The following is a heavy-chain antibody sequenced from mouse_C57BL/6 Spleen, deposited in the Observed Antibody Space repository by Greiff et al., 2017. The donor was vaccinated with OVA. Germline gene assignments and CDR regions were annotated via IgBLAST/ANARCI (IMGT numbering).Heavy chain of an antibody. Sequence: EVQLVESGPGLVKPSQSLSLTCSVTGYSITSGYYWNWIRQFPGNKLEWMGYISYDGSNNYNPSLKNRISITRDTSKNQFFLKLNSVTTEDTATYYCARETTVVGGGFAYWGQGTLVTVSA. CDR3: ARETTVVGGGFAY. J-gene: IGHJ3*01. CDR1: GYSITSGYY. V-gene: IGHV3-6*01. CDR2: ISYDGSN. D-gene: IGHD1-1*01.